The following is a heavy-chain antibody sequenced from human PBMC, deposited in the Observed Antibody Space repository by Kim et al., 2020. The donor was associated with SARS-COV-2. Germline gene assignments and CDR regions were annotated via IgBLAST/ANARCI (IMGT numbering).Heavy chain of an antibody. J-gene: IGHJ3*02. CDR3: ARGGSRVTMIVVVMADAFDI. CDR2: ISAYNGNT. V-gene: IGHV1-18*01. D-gene: IGHD3-22*01. Sequence: ASVKVSCKASGYTFTSYGISWVRQAPGQGLEWMGWISAYNGNTNYAQKLQVRVTMTTDTSTSTAYMELRSLRSDDTAVYYCARGGSRVTMIVVVMADAFDIWGQGTMVTVSS. CDR1: GYTFTSYG.